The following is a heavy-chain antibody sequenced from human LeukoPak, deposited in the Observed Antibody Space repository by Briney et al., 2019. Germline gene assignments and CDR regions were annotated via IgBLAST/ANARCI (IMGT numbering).Heavy chain of an antibody. CDR3: ARENYYYYYMDV. V-gene: IGHV1-69*13. Sequence: GASVKVSCKASGYTFTSYAISWVRQAPGQGLEWMGGIIPIFGTANYAQKFQGRVTITADESTSTAYMELSSLRSEDTAVYYCARENYYYYYMDVWGKGTTVTVSS. CDR1: GYTFTSYA. J-gene: IGHJ6*03. CDR2: IIPIFGTA.